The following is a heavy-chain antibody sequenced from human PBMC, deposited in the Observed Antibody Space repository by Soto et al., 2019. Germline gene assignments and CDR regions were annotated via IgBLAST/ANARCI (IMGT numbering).Heavy chain of an antibody. CDR2: ISAYNGNT. V-gene: IGHV1-18*01. Sequence: QVQLVQSGAEVKKPGASVKVSCKASGYTFASYAISWMRPAPGPGLARMGWISAYNGNTNYAQKLQGRVTMTTDTAPRTAYMELSSLRSDEPDVYYCSRAAPTPDYWGQGTLVPVSS. CDR3: SRAAPTPDY. J-gene: IGHJ4*02. CDR1: GYTFASYA.